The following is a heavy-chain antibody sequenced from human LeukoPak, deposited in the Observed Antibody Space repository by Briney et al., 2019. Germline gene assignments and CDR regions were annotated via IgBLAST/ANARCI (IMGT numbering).Heavy chain of an antibody. J-gene: IGHJ3*02. CDR1: GGSFSAYY. CDR3: ARVSRLWWARDI. V-gene: IGHV4-34*01. CDR2: INHSGST. D-gene: IGHD2-21*01. Sequence: IPSETLSLTCAVYGGSFSAYYWSWIRQPPGKGLEWIGEINHSGSTNYNPSLKSRVNISVDTSKNQFSLKLSSATAADTAVYYCARVSRLWWARDIWGQGTMVTVSS.